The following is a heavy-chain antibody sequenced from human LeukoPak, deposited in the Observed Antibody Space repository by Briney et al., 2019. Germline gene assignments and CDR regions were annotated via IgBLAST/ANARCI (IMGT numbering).Heavy chain of an antibody. Sequence: SETLSLTCSVSGESSMIDTYYWGWVRQSPGTGLEWLANIHYTGTSHYDPSLASRVSISVDTTKNQVSLNLRSVTAADSAVYFCARAPAFRRYLFEKWGQGILVTVSS. CDR1: GESSMIDTYY. V-gene: IGHV4-39*01. D-gene: IGHD2-21*01. CDR2: IHYTGTS. J-gene: IGHJ4*01. CDR3: ARAPAFRRYLFEK.